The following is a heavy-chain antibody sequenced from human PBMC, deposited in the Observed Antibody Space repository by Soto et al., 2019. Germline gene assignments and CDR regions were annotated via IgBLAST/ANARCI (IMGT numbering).Heavy chain of an antibody. CDR3: ASEKLRFLEWPIPGWFDP. CDR2: IYYSGST. J-gene: IGHJ5*02. D-gene: IGHD3-3*01. V-gene: IGHV4-39*01. CDR1: GGSISSSSYY. Sequence: SETLSLTCTVSGGSISSSSYYWGWIRQPPGKGLEWIGSIYYSGSTYYNPSLKSRVTISVDTCKNQFSLKLSSVTAADTAVYYCASEKLRFLEWPIPGWFDPWGQGTLVTVSS.